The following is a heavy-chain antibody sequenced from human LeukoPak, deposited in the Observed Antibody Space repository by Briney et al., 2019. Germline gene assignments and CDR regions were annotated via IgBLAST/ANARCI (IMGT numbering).Heavy chain of an antibody. CDR2: IKQDGSEK. V-gene: IGHV3-7*01. CDR1: GFTFSDYY. J-gene: IGHJ4*02. Sequence: GGSLRLSCAASGFTFSDYYMSWIRQAPGKGLEWVANIKQDGSEKYYVDSVKGRFTISRDNAKNSLYLQMNSLRAEDTAVYYCASFSVGDYWGQGTLVTVSS. CDR3: ASFSVGDY. D-gene: IGHD5/OR15-5a*01.